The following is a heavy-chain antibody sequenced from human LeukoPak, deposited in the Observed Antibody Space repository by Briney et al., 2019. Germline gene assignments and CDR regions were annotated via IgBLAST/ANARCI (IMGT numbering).Heavy chain of an antibody. D-gene: IGHD2-21*02. CDR2: ISAYNGNT. V-gene: IGHV1-18*01. CDR1: GYTFTSYG. CDR3: ARDLGGDRDDY. J-gene: IGHJ4*02. Sequence: ASVKVSCKASGYTFTSYGISWVRQAPGQGLEWMGWISAYNGNTNYAQKLQGRVTMTTDESTSTAYMELSSLRSEDTAVYYCARDLGGDRDDYWGQGTLVTVSS.